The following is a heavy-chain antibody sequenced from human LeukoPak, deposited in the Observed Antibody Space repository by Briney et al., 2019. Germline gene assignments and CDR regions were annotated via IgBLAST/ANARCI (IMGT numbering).Heavy chain of an antibody. D-gene: IGHD2-21*01. CDR2: IWPSGST. CDR3: ARKGPEHLPTYFDH. CDR1: GGSISRYS. J-gene: IGHJ4*02. V-gene: IGHV4-4*08. Sequence: PSETLSLTCTVSGGSISRYSWSWIRQSPGQGLEWIGYIWPSGSTNYNPSLSGRVAISLDKSRNHFTLMVTAVTAADTAFYYCARKGPEHLPTYFDHWGRGILVTVSS.